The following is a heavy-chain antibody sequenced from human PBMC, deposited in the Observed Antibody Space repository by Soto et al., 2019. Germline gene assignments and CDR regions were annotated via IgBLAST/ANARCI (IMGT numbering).Heavy chain of an antibody. V-gene: IGHV4-31*03. CDR3: AGAIGGTLYDY. D-gene: IGHD3-10*01. CDR1: GTSISSGGYY. Sequence: PSETLSLTCTVSGTSISSGGYYWRRIRQHPGKGLEWIGYIYYSGSTYYNPSLKSRVTISVDTSTNQFSLKLSSVTAADTAVYYCAGAIGGTLYDYWGQGTLVTVSS. CDR2: IYYSGST. J-gene: IGHJ4*02.